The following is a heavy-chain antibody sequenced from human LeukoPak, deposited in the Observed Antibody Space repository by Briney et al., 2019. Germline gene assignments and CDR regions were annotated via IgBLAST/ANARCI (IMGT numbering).Heavy chain of an antibody. CDR3: ARFEDSYGYGYYFDY. V-gene: IGHV1-46*01. CDR1: GYTFTSYY. D-gene: IGHD5-18*01. CDR2: INPSSGST. J-gene: IGHJ4*02. Sequence: GASVKVSCKASGYTFTSYYMHWVRQAPGQGLEWMGIINPSSGSTSYAQKFQGRVTMTRDTSISTAYMELSRLRSDDTAVYYCARFEDSYGYGYYFDYWGQGTLVTVSS.